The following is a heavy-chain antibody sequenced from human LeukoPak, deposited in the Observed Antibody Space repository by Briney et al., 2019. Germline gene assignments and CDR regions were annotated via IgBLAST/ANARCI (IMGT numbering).Heavy chain of an antibody. Sequence: PGRSLRLSCAASGFTFSSYSMNWVRQAPGKGLEWVSSISSSSSYIYYADSVKGRFTISRDNAKNSLYLQMNSLRAEDTAVYYCARISGSSSWPTYYFDYWGQGTLVTVSS. CDR1: GFTFSSYS. CDR2: ISSSSSYI. J-gene: IGHJ4*02. D-gene: IGHD6-13*01. CDR3: ARISGSSSWPTYYFDY. V-gene: IGHV3-21*01.